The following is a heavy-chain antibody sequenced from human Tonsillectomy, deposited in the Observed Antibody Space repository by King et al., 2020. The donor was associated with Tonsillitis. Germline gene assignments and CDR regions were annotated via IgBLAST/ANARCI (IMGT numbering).Heavy chain of an antibody. CDR2: INHSGST. D-gene: IGHD6-6*01. Sequence: VQLQQWGAGLLKPSETLSLTCAVYGGSFSGYYWSWIRQPPGKGLEWIGEINHSGSTNYNPSLKSRVTMSVDTSKNQFSLKLSSVTAADTAVYYCARGEGLIAASDRTEGWFDPWGQGTLVTVSS. CDR3: ARGEGLIAASDRTEGWFDP. J-gene: IGHJ5*02. CDR1: GGSFSGYY. V-gene: IGHV4-34*01.